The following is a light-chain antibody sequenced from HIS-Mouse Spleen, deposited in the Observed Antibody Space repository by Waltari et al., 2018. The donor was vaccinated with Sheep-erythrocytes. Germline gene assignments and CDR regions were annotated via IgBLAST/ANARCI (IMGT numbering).Light chain of an antibody. CDR1: SSDVGGYNY. J-gene: IGLJ1*01. CDR3: CSYAGSYNHV. V-gene: IGLV2-11*01. Sequence: QSALTQPRSVSGSPGQSVTISCTGTSSDVGGYNYVSCYQQHPGKAPKLRLYDVSKLPSVVPDRLSGSKSGITASLTISWLQAEDEADYYCCSYAGSYNHVFATGTKVTVL. CDR2: DVS.